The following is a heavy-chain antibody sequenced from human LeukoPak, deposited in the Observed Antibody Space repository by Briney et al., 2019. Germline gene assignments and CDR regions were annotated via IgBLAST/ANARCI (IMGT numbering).Heavy chain of an antibody. CDR1: GGSISSSSYY. CDR3: ARLRQSGAFDI. Sequence: SETLSLTCTVSGGSISSSSYYWGWIRQPPGKGLEWIGSIYYSGSTCYNPSLKSRVTISVDTSKNQFSLKLSSVTAADTAVYYCARLRQSGAFDIWGQGTMVTVSS. J-gene: IGHJ3*02. D-gene: IGHD6-19*01. CDR2: IYYSGST. V-gene: IGHV4-39*01.